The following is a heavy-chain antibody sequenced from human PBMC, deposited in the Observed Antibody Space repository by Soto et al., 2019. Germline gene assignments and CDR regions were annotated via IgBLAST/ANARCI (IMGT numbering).Heavy chain of an antibody. CDR1: GFTFSSYA. V-gene: IGHV3-30-3*01. D-gene: IGHD3-22*01. CDR3: ARDSDYYDSSGSVDP. CDR2: ISYDGSNK. Sequence: GGSLRLSCAASGFTFSSYAMHWVCQAPGKGLEWVAVISYDGSNKYYADSVKGRFTISRDNSKNTLYLQMNSLRAEDTAVYYCARDSDYYDSSGSVDPWGQGTLVTVSS. J-gene: IGHJ5*02.